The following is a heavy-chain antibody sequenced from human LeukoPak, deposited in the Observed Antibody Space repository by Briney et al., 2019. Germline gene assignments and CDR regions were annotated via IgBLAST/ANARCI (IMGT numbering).Heavy chain of an antibody. CDR1: GGTFSSYA. J-gene: IGHJ4*02. CDR3: ASSTGGYYDSSGYLVAY. V-gene: IGHV1-69*13. CDR2: IIPIFGTA. D-gene: IGHD3-22*01. Sequence: SVKVSCKASGGTFSSYAISWVRQAPGQGLEWMGGIIPIFGTANYAQKFQGRVTITADESTSTAYMELSSLRSEDTAVYYWASSTGGYYDSSGYLVAYWGQGTLVTVSS.